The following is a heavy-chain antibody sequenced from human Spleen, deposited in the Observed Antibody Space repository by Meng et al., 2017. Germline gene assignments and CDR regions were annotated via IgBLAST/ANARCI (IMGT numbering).Heavy chain of an antibody. CDR3: ARERGAGSFYYSY. Sequence: QVQLVQSGAEVKKPGASVKVSCKASGYTFTGYYLHWVRQAPGQGLEWVGRINPNTGGTDYAQKFQGRVTMTRDTSISTAYMDLSRLTSDDTAFYYCARERGAGSFYYSYWGQGTLVTVSS. CDR1: GYTFTGYY. CDR2: INPNTGGT. D-gene: IGHD3-10*01. V-gene: IGHV1-2*06. J-gene: IGHJ4*02.